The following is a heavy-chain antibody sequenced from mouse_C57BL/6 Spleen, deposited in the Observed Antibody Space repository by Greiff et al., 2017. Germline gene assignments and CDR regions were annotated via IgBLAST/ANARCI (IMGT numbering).Heavy chain of an antibody. CDR3: ARRDSSGYGGFAY. CDR1: GYTFTTYP. D-gene: IGHD3-2*02. V-gene: IGHV1-47*01. CDR2: FNPYNDDT. Sequence: VQLQQSGAELVKPGASVKMSCKASGYTFTTYPIEWMKQNHGKSLEWIGNFNPYNDDTKYNEKFKGKATLTVEKSSSTVYLELSRLTSDDSAVYYGARRDSSGYGGFAYWGQGTLVTVSA. J-gene: IGHJ3*01.